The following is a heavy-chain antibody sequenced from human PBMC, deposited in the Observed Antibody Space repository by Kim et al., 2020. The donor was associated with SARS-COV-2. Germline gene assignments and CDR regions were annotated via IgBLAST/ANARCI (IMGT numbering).Heavy chain of an antibody. CDR2: INPGGGNT. J-gene: IGHJ1*01. CDR1: GYTFTSYY. CDR3: VRGLYGDYGDFHH. D-gene: IGHD4-17*01. Sequence: ASVKVSCKASGYTFTSYYIHWVRQAPGQGLEWMGLINPGGGNTAYAQNFQGRVTMTRDTSTSTLYMELSSLRSEDTAVYYCVRGLYGDYGDFHHWGQGTLVTVSS. V-gene: IGHV1-46*01.